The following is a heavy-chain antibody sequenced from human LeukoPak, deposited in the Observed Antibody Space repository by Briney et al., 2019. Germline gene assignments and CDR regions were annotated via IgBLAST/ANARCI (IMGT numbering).Heavy chain of an antibody. D-gene: IGHD5-18*01. Sequence: GESLKISCKGSGYSFTSYWIGWVRQMPGKGLEWMWIIYPGDSDTRYSPSFQGQVTISADKSISTAYLQSSSLKASDTAMYYCASSGYSYGLYYYYGMDVWGQGTTVTVSS. CDR3: ASSGYSYGLYYYYGMDV. V-gene: IGHV5-51*01. CDR1: GYSFTSYW. J-gene: IGHJ6*02. CDR2: IYPGDSDT.